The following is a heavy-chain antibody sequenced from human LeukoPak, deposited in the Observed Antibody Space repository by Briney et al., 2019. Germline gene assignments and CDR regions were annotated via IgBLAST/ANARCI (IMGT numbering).Heavy chain of an antibody. V-gene: IGHV4-59*01. CDR3: ARVLLSSGYPNWFDP. CDR2: IYYSGST. J-gene: IGHJ5*02. D-gene: IGHD3-22*01. Sequence: SETLSLTCAVYGGSFSGYYWSWIRQPPGKGLEWIGYIYYSGSTNYNPSLKSRVTISVNTSKNQFSLKLSSVTAADTAVYYCARVLLSSGYPNWFDPWGQGTLVTVSS. CDR1: GGSFSGYY.